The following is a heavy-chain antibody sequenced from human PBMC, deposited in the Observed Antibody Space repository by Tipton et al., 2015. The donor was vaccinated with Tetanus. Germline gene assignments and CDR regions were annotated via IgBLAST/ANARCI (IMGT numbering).Heavy chain of an antibody. V-gene: IGHV4-61*01. CDR3: ARANYDFPKKGPFDS. Sequence: TLSLTCTVSGGSLRSGNYQWNWIRQPPGKGLEWLAYTSYSGSTNSNYSLKSRITISQDTSKNQFSLKLTSVTAADTAVYYCARANYDFPKKGPFDSWGQGTLVIVSS. CDR2: TSYSGST. CDR1: GGSLRSGNYQ. D-gene: IGHD3-3*01. J-gene: IGHJ4*02.